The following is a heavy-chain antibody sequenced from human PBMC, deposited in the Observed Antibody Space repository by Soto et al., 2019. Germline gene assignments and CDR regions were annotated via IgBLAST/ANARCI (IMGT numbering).Heavy chain of an antibody. CDR1: GFTFSSYS. CDR3: ASSGGSWEGWFDP. D-gene: IGHD2-15*01. V-gene: IGHV3-48*01. Sequence: GGSLRLSCAASGFTFSSYSMNWVRQAPGKGLEWVSYISSSSSTIYYADSVKGRFTISRDNAKNSLYLQMNSLRAEDTAVYYCASSGGSWEGWFDPWGQGTLVTVSS. J-gene: IGHJ5*02. CDR2: ISSSSSTI.